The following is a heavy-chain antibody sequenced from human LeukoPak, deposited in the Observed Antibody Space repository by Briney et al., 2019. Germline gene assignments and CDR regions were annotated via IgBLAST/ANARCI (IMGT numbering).Heavy chain of an antibody. D-gene: IGHD6-13*01. CDR1: GFTFSSYG. V-gene: IGHV3-33*01. CDR3: ASSLSIAAAAPFDY. CDR2: IWYDGSNK. J-gene: IGHJ4*02. Sequence: GRSLRLSCAASGFTFSSYGMHWVRQAPGKGLEWVAVIWYDGSNKYYADSVKGRFTISRDNSKNTLYLQMNSLRADDTAVYYCASSLSIAAAAPFDYWGQGTLVTVSS.